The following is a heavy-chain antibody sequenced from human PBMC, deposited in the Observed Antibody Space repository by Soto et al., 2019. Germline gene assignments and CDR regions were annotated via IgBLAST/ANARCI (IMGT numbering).Heavy chain of an antibody. D-gene: IGHD3-9*01. J-gene: IGHJ4*02. CDR2: TFYRSRWYS. CDR3: EREGSTMYRLHPQFDY. CDR1: GDSVSTNSGA. Sequence: SQTLSLTCAISGDSVSTNSGAWNWIRQSPSRGLEWLGRTFYRSRWYSDYADSVKGRININSDTSKNQFSLQLSSVTPEDTAVYYCEREGSTMYRLHPQFDYWGQGTMVTVSS. V-gene: IGHV6-1*01.